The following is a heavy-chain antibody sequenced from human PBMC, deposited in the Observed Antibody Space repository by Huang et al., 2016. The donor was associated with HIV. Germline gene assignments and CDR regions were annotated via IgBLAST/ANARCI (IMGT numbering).Heavy chain of an antibody. D-gene: IGHD6-13*01. CDR1: GFIFRNHW. CDR2: INSDGSDT. V-gene: IGHV3-74*01. CDR3: AKNPSITAVDSDYYYYYMDV. Sequence: EVQLVESGGGLVQPGGSLRLSCAASGFIFRNHWMHWVRQAPGKGLEGVARINSDGSDTSHADSVKGRFTISRDNAQNTVHLHMNSLRAEDTAVYFCAKNPSITAVDSDYYYYYMDVWGKGTTVTVS. J-gene: IGHJ6*03.